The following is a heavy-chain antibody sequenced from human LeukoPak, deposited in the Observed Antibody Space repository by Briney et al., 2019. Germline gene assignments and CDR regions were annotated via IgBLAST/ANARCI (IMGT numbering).Heavy chain of an antibody. V-gene: IGHV3-23*01. J-gene: IGHJ4*02. CDR2: ISGSGGST. CDR1: GLTFSSYA. CDR3: AKDGPNPNYDFWSGYADYFDY. Sequence: GGSLRLSCAASGLTFSSYAMSWVRQAPGRGLEWVSAISGSGGSTYYADSVKGRFTISRDNSKNTLYLQMNSLRAEDTAVYYCAKDGPNPNYDFWSGYADYFDYWGQGTLVTVSS. D-gene: IGHD3-3*01.